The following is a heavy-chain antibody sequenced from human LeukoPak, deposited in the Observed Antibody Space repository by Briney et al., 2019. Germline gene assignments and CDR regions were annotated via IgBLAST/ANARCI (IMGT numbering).Heavy chain of an antibody. V-gene: IGHV3-48*02. Sequence: GGSLRLSGAAFGLYLRSYSLHWVRQAPGKGLEWVSYISSSSSTIYYADSVKGRFTISRDNGKNSLHLQMNSLTEETTAYCCWADVDYVSGWYYYWGQGTLVTVSS. CDR1: GLYLRSYS. D-gene: IGHD6-13*01. CDR3: ADVDYVSGWYYY. CDR2: ISSSSSTI. J-gene: IGHJ4*02.